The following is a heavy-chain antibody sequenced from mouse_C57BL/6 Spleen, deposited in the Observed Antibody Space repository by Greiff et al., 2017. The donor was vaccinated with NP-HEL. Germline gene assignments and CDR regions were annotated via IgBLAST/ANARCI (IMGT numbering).Heavy chain of an antibody. CDR3: ARNDYYGLDYYAMDY. CDR2: ISYDGSN. Sequence: EVKLQESGPGLVKPSQSLSLTCSVTGYSITSGYYWNWIRQFPGNKLEWMGYISYDGSNNYNPSLKNRISITRDTSKNQFFLKLNSVTTEDTATYYCARNDYYGLDYYAMDYWGQRTSVTVSS. D-gene: IGHD1-1*01. V-gene: IGHV3-6*01. J-gene: IGHJ4*01. CDR1: GYSITSGYY.